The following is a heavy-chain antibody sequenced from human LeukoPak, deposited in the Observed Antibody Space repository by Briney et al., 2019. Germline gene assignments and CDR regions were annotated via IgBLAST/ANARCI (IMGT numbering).Heavy chain of an antibody. V-gene: IGHV4-59*11. D-gene: IGHD1-26*01. CDR2: IYYSGTT. Sequence: SETLSLTCTVSGGSISSHYWSWIRQPPGKGLEWIGYIYYSGTTNYNPSLKSRVTISVDTSKNQFSLKLSSVTAADTAVYYCAREGALYSGSYYGYWGQGTLVTVSS. CDR1: GGSISSHY. J-gene: IGHJ4*02. CDR3: AREGALYSGSYYGY.